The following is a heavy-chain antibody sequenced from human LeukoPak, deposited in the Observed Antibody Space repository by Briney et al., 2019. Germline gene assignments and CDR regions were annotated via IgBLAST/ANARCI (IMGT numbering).Heavy chain of an antibody. J-gene: IGHJ4*02. V-gene: IGHV3-21*01. CDR2: ISSSSNYI. Sequence: KPGGSLRLSCAASGFTFSSYSMNWVSQAPGKGLEWVSSISSSSNYIYYADSVKGRFTISRDNAKNSLYLQMNSLRAEDTAVYYCARGGLDLSSSDYWGQGTLVTVSS. D-gene: IGHD6-6*01. CDR3: ARGGLDLSSSDY. CDR1: GFTFSSYS.